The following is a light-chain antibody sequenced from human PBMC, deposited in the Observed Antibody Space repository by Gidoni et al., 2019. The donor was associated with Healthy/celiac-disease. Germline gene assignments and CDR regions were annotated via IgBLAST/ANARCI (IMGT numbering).Light chain of an antibody. CDR2: GAS. CDR1: QSVSSN. J-gene: IGKJ5*01. CDR3: RQYNDWPSLT. V-gene: IGKV3-15*01. Sequence: EIVMTQSPATLSVSPGERATLSCRASQSVSSNLAWSQQQPGRAPRPLLYGASTSATGIPARFSGSGSGTEFTLTISSLQSADFAVYYCRQYNDWPSLTFGQGTRLEIK.